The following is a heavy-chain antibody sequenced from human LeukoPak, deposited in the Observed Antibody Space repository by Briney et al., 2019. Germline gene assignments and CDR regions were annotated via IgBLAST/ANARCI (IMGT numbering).Heavy chain of an antibody. J-gene: IGHJ4*02. CDR1: GFSFDDYA. CDR2: ISWKSDSM. Sequence: GGSLRLSCAASGFSFDDYAMHWVRQVPGKGLEWVSGISWKSDSMRYADSVEGRFTVSRDNAKNSLYLQMNSLRTEDTALYYCAKDGGHTSVLYYFECWGQGTLVTVSS. D-gene: IGHD6-19*01. CDR3: AKDGGHTSVLYYFEC. V-gene: IGHV3-9*01.